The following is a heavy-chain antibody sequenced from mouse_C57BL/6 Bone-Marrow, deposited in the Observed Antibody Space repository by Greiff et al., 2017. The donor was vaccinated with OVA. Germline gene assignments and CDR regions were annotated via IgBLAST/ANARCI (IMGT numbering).Heavy chain of an antibody. V-gene: IGHV4-1*01. J-gene: IGHJ1*03. CDR2: INPDSSTI. D-gene: IGHD1-1*01. CDR1: GIDFSRYW. Sequence: DVMLVESGGGLVQPGGSLKLSCAASGIDFSRYWMSWVRRAPGKGLEWIGEINPDSSTINYAPSLKDKFIISRDNAKNTLYLQMSKVRSEDTALYYCARGSYGSSYRYFDVWGTGTTVTVSS. CDR3: ARGSYGSSYRYFDV.